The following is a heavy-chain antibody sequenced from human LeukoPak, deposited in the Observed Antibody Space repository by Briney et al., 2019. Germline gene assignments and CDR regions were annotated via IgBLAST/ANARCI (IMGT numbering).Heavy chain of an antibody. J-gene: IGHJ6*02. CDR2: ITGSGDSI. CDR1: GFIFNTYP. Sequence: PGASLRLSCAASGFIFNTYPMTWVRQAPGKGLEWVSYITGSGDSIYYADAVKGRFTFSRDSSKNTLYLQMNSLRAEDTAVYYCAKDRYDTSVWPYYYAMDVWGQGTTVTVSS. D-gene: IGHD3-22*01. CDR3: AKDRYDTSVWPYYYAMDV. V-gene: IGHV3-23*01.